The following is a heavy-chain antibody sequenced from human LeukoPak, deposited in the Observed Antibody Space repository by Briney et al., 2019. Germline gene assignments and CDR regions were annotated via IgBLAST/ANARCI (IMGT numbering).Heavy chain of an antibody. D-gene: IGHD4-11*01. CDR2: IYYSGST. Sequence: GSLRLSCAASGFTVSSNYMSWVRQAPGKGLEWIGSIYYSGSTYYNPSLKSRVTISVDTSKNQFSLKLSSVTAADTAVYYCARQDDYSIDYWGQGTLVTVSS. J-gene: IGHJ4*02. CDR3: ARQDDYSIDY. CDR1: GFTVSSNY. V-gene: IGHV4-39*07.